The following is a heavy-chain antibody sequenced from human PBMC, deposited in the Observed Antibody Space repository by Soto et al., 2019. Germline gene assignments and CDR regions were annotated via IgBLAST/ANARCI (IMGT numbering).Heavy chain of an antibody. V-gene: IGHV3-23*01. CDR3: AKDPSYYGGNLRGSYFDY. Sequence: EVQLLESGGGLVQPGGSLRLSCAASGFTFSTCAMSWVGQAPGKGLEWVSRIGGSGGRTYQADSVKGRFTISRDDSKNTLYLQMNSLRAEDTAVYYCAKDPSYYGGNLRGSYFDYWGQGTLVTVSS. D-gene: IGHD4-17*01. CDR2: IGGSGGRT. J-gene: IGHJ4*02. CDR1: GFTFSTCA.